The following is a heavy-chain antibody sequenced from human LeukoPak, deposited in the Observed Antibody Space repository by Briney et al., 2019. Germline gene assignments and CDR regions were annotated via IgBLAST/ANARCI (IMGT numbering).Heavy chain of an antibody. V-gene: IGHV3-48*03. CDR1: GFTFSSYE. Sequence: GSLRPPFAASGFTFSSYEMNWVRQAPGKGLEWVSYISSSGSTIYYADSVKGRFTISRDNAKNSLYLQMNSLRAEDTAVYYCAREMARRGPFVPWGQGTLVTVSS. CDR2: ISSSGSTI. J-gene: IGHJ5*02. D-gene: IGHD5-24*01. CDR3: AREMARRGPFVP.